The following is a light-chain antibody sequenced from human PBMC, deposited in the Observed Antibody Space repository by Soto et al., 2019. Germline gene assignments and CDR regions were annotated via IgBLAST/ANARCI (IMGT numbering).Light chain of an antibody. CDR3: QQFGNSPWT. Sequence: VLSQSPGRLSLSPGERATLSCRASQSVPSTYFAWYQQKSGQPPRLLISGTPNRATGIPDRFSGSGSGRDFTLTISRLEPEDFAVYFCQQFGNSPWTFGQGTKVEI. CDR2: GTP. V-gene: IGKV3-20*01. CDR1: QSVPSTY. J-gene: IGKJ1*01.